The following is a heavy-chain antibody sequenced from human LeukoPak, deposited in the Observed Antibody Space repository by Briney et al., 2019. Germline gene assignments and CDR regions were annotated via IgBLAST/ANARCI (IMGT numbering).Heavy chain of an antibody. V-gene: IGHV3-23*01. Sequence: GGSLRLSCAASGFTFSSYAMSWVRQAPGKGLEWVSAISGSGVYTYYADSVRGCFTISRDDTKNTLYLQMNSLRAEDTAVYYCAKDRSGSGSYGLFDYWGQGTLVTVSS. D-gene: IGHD3-10*01. CDR2: ISGSGVYT. J-gene: IGHJ4*02. CDR3: AKDRSGSGSYGLFDY. CDR1: GFTFSSYA.